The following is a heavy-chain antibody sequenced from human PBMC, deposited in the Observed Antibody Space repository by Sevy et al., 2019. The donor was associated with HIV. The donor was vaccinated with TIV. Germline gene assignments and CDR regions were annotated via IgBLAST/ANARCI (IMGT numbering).Heavy chain of an antibody. CDR3: ARGQNGKFDY. V-gene: IGHV3-48*03. J-gene: IGHJ4*02. D-gene: IGHD1-1*01. CDR2: ISSSGTKK. CDR1: GFTSGGYA. Sequence: GGSLELSFQASGFTSGGYAMTWVPQPPGKGLEWVSSISSSGTKKFYPDSVKGRFTISRDNAKNSLFLQMNTLRAEDSALYYCARGQNGKFDYWGQGTLVTVSS.